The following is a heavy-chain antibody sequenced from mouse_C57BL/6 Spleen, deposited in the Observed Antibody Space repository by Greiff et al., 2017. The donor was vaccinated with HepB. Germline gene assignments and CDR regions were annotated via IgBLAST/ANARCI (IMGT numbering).Heavy chain of an antibody. CDR3: ARSGANWDWFAY. CDR2: IYPGDGDT. D-gene: IGHD4-1*01. J-gene: IGHJ3*01. Sequence: VKLQESGAELVKPGASVKISCKASGYAFSSYWMNWVKQRPGKGLEWIGQIYPGDGDTNYNGKFKGKATLTADKSSSTAYMQLSSLTSEDSAVYFCARSGANWDWFAYWGQGTLVTVSA. V-gene: IGHV1-80*01. CDR1: GYAFSSYW.